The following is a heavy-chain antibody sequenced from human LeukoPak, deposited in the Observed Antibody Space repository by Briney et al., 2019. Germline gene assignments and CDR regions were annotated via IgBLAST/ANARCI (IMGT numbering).Heavy chain of an antibody. CDR2: FCLGRDT. CDR1: GDSVTNDFF. CDR3: ARHATYGYGPFDY. D-gene: IGHD5-18*01. V-gene: IGHV4-38-2*02. Sequence: PSETLSLTCTVSGDSVTNDFFWGWVRQPPGKELEWIGSFCLGRDTYYRPSLKSRVTISVDTSKNHFSLKLSSVTAADTAVYYCARHATYGYGPFDYWGQGTLVTVSS. J-gene: IGHJ4*02.